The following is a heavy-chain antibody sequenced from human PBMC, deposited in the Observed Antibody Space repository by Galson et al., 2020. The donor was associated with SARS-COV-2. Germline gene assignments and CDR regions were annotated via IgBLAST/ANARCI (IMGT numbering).Heavy chain of an antibody. V-gene: IGHV3-30-3*01. CDR2: ISYDGSNK. CDR1: GFTFSSYA. D-gene: IGHD2-15*01. J-gene: IGHJ3*02. Sequence: GESLKISCAASGFTFSSYAMHWVRQAPGKGLEWVAVISYDGSNKYYADSVKGRFTISRDNSKNTLYLQMNSLRAEDTAVYYCARASGGSYGGAFDIWGQGTMVTVSS. CDR3: ARASGGSYGGAFDI.